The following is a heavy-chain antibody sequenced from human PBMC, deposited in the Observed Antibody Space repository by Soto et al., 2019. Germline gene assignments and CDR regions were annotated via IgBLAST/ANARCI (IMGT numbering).Heavy chain of an antibody. CDR3: ARSPYSMINWFDP. J-gene: IGHJ5*02. V-gene: IGHV1-69*13. CDR1: GGTFSSYA. D-gene: IGHD2-21*01. CDR2: IIPIFGTA. Sequence: SVKVSCKASGGTFSSYAISWVRQAPGQGLEWMGGIIPIFGTANYAQKFQGRVTITADESTSTAYMELSSLRSEDTAVYYCARSPYSMINWFDPWGQGTLVTVSS.